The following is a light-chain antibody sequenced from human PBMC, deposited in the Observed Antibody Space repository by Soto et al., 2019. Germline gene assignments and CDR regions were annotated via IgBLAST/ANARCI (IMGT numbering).Light chain of an antibody. V-gene: IGLV2-14*01. CDR1: SSDVGGYNY. Sequence: QSALTQPASVSASPGQSITISCTGTSSDVGGYNYVSWYQQHPGKAPQLMIYDVSYRPSGISNRFSGSKSGNTASLTISGLQAEDEADYYCSSYTSSSTRVVFGGGTQLPS. CDR3: SSYTSSSTRVV. CDR2: DVS. J-gene: IGLJ2*01.